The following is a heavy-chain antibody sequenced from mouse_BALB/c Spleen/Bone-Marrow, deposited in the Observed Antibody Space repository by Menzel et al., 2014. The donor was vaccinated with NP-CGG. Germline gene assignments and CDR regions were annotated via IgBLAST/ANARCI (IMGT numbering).Heavy chain of an antibody. J-gene: IGHJ2*01. CDR2: XNPDNGDT. CDR1: GYSFXXYX. Sequence: VQLQQPGPELVXPGVSMNISCKASGYSFXXYXXXXVXXXXXXXLXXXXXXNPDNGDTSCNQEFKGKATLTVDKSSSTAYMELLXXTSEDSAAYYCARYYRYDFDYWGQGTTLTXSS. D-gene: IGHD2-14*01. V-gene: IGHV1-31*01. CDR3: ARYYRYDFDY.